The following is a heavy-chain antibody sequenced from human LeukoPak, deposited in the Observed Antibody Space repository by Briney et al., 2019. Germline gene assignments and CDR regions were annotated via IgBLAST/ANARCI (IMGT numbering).Heavy chain of an antibody. CDR2: ISSTGNT. V-gene: IGHV4-4*07. D-gene: IGHD1-26*01. J-gene: IGHJ6*03. Sequence: SETLSLTCTVSGGSITNCCWGWIRQPAGRGLDWIGRISSTGNTAYSPSLQSRVTMSVDTSKNQFSLKLNSVPAADTAVYYCARVPPSYSDTSKIYSYFVDVWGKGPPVTVPS. CDR1: GGSITNCC. CDR3: ARVPPSYSDTSKIYSYFVDV.